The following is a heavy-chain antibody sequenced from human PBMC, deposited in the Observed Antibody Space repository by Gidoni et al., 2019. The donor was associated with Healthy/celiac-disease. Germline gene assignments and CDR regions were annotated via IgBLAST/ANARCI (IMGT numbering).Heavy chain of an antibody. CDR2: IKSKTDGGTT. J-gene: IGHJ4*02. CDR1: GFTLCNAW. Sequence: EVQLVESGGGLVKPGRSLRLSCAASGFTLCNAWMSWVRQAPGKGLEWVGRIKSKTDGGTTDYAAPVKGRFTISRDDSKNTLYLQMNSLKTEDTAVYYCTTDFIFDLAYCGGDCYSDYWGQGTLVTVSS. V-gene: IGHV3-15*01. CDR3: TTDFIFDLAYCGGDCYSDY. D-gene: IGHD2-21*02.